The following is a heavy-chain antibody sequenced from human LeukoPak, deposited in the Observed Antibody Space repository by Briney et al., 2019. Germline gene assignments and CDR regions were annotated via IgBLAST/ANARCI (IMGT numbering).Heavy chain of an antibody. Sequence: GGSLRLSCAASGFTFSSYGMNWVRQAPGKGLEWVSCISGSSVYIYYADSLKGRFTISRDNAENSLYLQTNGLRAEDTAVYYCARVSVAGAVIDAFDMWGQGTMVTVSP. D-gene: IGHD6-19*01. J-gene: IGHJ3*02. CDR3: ARVSVAGAVIDAFDM. CDR1: GFTFSSYG. V-gene: IGHV3-21*01. CDR2: ISGSSVYI.